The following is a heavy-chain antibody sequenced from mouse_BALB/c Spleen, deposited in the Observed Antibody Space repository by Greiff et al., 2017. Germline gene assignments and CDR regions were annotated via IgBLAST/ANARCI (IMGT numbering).Heavy chain of an antibody. CDR3: ARITTVVAGDAMDY. V-gene: IGHV14-3*02. CDR2: IDPANGNT. D-gene: IGHD1-1*01. J-gene: IGHJ4*01. Sequence: EVKLMESGAELVKPGASVKLSCTASGFNIKDTYMHWVKQRPEQGLEWIGRIDPANGNTKYDPKFQGKATITADTSSNTAYLQLSSLTSEDTAVYYCARITTVVAGDAMDYWGQGTSVTVSS. CDR1: GFNIKDTY.